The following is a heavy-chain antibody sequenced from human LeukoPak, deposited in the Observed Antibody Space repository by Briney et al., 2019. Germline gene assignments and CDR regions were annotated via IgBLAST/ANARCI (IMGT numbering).Heavy chain of an antibody. Sequence: ETLSLTCTVSGGSISSYYWSWVRQAPGKGLEWVSAISGSGGSTYYADSVKGRFTISRDNSKNTLYLQMNSLRAEDTAVYYCAKWSTGPFDYWGQGTLVTVSS. CDR1: GGSISSYY. CDR2: ISGSGGST. CDR3: AKWSTGPFDY. V-gene: IGHV3-23*01. J-gene: IGHJ4*02.